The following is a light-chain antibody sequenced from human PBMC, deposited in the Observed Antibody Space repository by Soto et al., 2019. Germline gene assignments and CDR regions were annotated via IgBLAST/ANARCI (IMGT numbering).Light chain of an antibody. Sequence: EIVLTQSPATLSVSPGERATLSCRASRSVSRNLAWYQQKPGQAPRLLIYGASTRATGIPARFSGSGSGTEFSLTISSLQSEDFGIYYCQQYNIWPPWTFGQGTKVDIK. V-gene: IGKV3-15*01. J-gene: IGKJ1*01. CDR3: QQYNIWPPWT. CDR1: RSVSRN. CDR2: GAS.